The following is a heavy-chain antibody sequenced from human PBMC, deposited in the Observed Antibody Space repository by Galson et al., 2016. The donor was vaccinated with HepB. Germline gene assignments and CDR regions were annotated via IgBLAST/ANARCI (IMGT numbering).Heavy chain of an antibody. Sequence: LRLSCAASGFPFNNYGMSWVRLAPGKGLEWVSGIGGRGGTTYYADSVEGRFTISRDNSKNTLYLQMKSLRAEDTAVYYCAKSTLGVTLESYYYGMDVWGQGTTVTVSS. V-gene: IGHV3-23*01. J-gene: IGHJ6*02. D-gene: IGHD2-21*02. CDR2: IGGRGGTT. CDR1: GFPFNNYG. CDR3: AKSTLGVTLESYYYGMDV.